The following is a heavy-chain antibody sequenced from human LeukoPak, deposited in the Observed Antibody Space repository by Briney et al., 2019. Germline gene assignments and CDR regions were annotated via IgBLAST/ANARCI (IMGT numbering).Heavy chain of an antibody. CDR2: INPNSGGT. CDR1: GYTFTGYY. Sequence: ASVKVSCKASGYTFTGYYMHWVRQAPGQGLEWMGWINPNSGGTNYAQKFQGRVTMTRSTSITTAYMELSGLRSDDTAVYYCARGLGSYDSSELTWPMISFWGQGTRVTVSS. D-gene: IGHD3-22*01. V-gene: IGHV1-2*02. CDR3: ARGLGSYDSSELTWPMISF. J-gene: IGHJ4*02.